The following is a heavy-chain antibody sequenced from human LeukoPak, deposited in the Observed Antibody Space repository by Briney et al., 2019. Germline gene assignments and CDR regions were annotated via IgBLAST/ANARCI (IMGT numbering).Heavy chain of an antibody. Sequence: PSETLSLTCAVSGASISSNNWWNWVRQPPGKGLEWIGEIYHSGSTNYNPSLKSRVTISVDKSKNQFSLKLSSVTAADTAVYYCARDGSSGYYYPYWGQGTLVTVSS. CDR1: GASISSNNW. CDR2: IYHSGST. V-gene: IGHV4-4*02. D-gene: IGHD3-22*01. CDR3: ARDGSSGYYYPY. J-gene: IGHJ4*02.